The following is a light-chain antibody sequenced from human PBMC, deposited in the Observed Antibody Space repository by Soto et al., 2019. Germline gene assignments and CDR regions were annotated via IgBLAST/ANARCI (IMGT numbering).Light chain of an antibody. CDR2: DAS. Sequence: EIVLTQSPATLSLSPGERATLSCRASQSVSSYLAWYQQKPGQAPRLLIYDASNRATGIPARFSGSESGTDFTLTISILEPEDFAVYYCQQRSNWPPAFGQGTKVEIK. CDR3: QQRSNWPPA. J-gene: IGKJ1*01. CDR1: QSVSSY. V-gene: IGKV3-11*01.